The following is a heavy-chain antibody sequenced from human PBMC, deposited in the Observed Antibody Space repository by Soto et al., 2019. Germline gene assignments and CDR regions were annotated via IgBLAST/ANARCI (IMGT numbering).Heavy chain of an antibody. J-gene: IGHJ6*02. V-gene: IGHV3-9*01. CDR2: ISWNSGTI. D-gene: IGHD2-8*02. CDR3: AKSTGGTANGMDV. CDR1: GFMFDNYA. Sequence: EVQLVESGGGLVQPGRSLRLSCAASGFMFDNYAMHWVQQAPGKGLEWVSGISWNSGTIGYADSVKGRFTISRDNAKNSLYLQMNSLRAEDTALYYCAKSTGGTANGMDVWGQGTTVTVSS.